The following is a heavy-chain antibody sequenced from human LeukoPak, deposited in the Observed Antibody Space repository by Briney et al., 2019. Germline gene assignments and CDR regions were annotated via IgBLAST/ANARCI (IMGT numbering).Heavy chain of an antibody. Sequence: PGGSLRLSCAASGFTFSSYAISWVRQAPGKGLEWVSLTSGSGDTTYYADSVKGRFTISRVNSKNTLDLQMNSLRAEDTAVYYCAKVGAYYYDTSAYYPPHFDYWGQGTLVTVSS. CDR2: TSGSGDTT. CDR3: AKVGAYYYDTSAYYPPHFDY. J-gene: IGHJ4*02. V-gene: IGHV3-23*01. D-gene: IGHD3-22*01. CDR1: GFTFSSYA.